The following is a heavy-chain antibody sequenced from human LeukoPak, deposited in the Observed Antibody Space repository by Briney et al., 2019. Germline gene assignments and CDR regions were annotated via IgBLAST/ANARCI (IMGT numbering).Heavy chain of an antibody. CDR1: GFTFTKAW. Sequence: GGSLRLSCAASGFTFTKAWMSWVRQAPGKGLEWVGHINPSSDGGTTDYAAPVKGRFSISRDDSKNTLHLQMNRLKTEDTAVYYRTTGTWIQLWLADYWGQGTLVTVSS. D-gene: IGHD5-18*01. J-gene: IGHJ4*02. CDR2: INPSSDGGTT. CDR3: TTGTWIQLWLADY. V-gene: IGHV3-15*01.